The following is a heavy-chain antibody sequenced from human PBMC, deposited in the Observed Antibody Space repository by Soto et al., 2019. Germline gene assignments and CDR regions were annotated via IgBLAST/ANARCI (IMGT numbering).Heavy chain of an antibody. J-gene: IGHJ5*02. V-gene: IGHV4-30-4*01. Sequence: SETLSLTCTVSGGSISSRDYYWSWIRQPPGKGLEWIGYIYYSGSTYYNPSLKSRATISVDTSKNQFSLKLSSVTAADTALYYCDRGRGYYRTWFDPWGQGTLVTVSS. CDR2: IYYSGST. CDR1: GGSISSRDYY. D-gene: IGHD3-10*01. CDR3: DRGRGYYRTWFDP.